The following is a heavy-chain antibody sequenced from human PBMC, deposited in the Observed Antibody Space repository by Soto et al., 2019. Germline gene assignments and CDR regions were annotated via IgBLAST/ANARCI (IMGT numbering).Heavy chain of an antibody. Sequence: GASVEVSCKASGYTFTSYGISWVRQAPGQGLEWMGWISAYNGNTNYAQKLQGRVTMTTDTSTSTAYMELRSLRSDDTAVYYCARVVAGHCSGGSCYYPPEYYYGMDVWGQGTTVTVSS. V-gene: IGHV1-18*04. CDR2: ISAYNGNT. CDR3: ARVVAGHCSGGSCYYPPEYYYGMDV. D-gene: IGHD2-15*01. CDR1: GYTFTSYG. J-gene: IGHJ6*02.